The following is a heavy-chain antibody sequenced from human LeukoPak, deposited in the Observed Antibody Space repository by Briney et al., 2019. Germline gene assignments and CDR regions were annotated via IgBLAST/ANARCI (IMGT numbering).Heavy chain of an antibody. CDR2: ISGSGSST. D-gene: IGHD3-22*01. V-gene: IGHV3-23*01. CDR3: AKAYYDSSGYFYVDAFDI. J-gene: IGHJ3*02. Sequence: GGSLRLSCAASGFTFSNYGMSWVRQAPGKGLEWVSGISGSGSSTYYTDYVKGRFTISRDNSKNTLYLQMNSLRGEDTAVYYCAKAYYDSSGYFYVDAFDIWGQGTMVTVSS. CDR1: GFTFSNYG.